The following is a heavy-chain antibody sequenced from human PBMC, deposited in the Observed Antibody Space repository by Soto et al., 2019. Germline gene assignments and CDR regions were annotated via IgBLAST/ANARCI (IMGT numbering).Heavy chain of an antibody. V-gene: IGHV1-69*13. Sequence: SVKVSCKASGGTFSSYAISWVRQAPGQGLEWMGGIIPIFGTANYAQKSQGRVTITADESTSTAYMELSSLRSEDTAVYYCARSKHPYHRFYYDSSGYLLLDYWGQGTLVTVSS. CDR3: ARSKHPYHRFYYDSSGYLLLDY. CDR1: GGTFSSYA. J-gene: IGHJ4*02. D-gene: IGHD3-22*01. CDR2: IIPIFGTA.